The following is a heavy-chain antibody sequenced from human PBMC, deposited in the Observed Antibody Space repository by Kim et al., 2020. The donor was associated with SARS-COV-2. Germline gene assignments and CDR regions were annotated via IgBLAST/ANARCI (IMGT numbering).Heavy chain of an antibody. V-gene: IGHV3-30*01. CDR2: SNK. Sequence: SNKYYVASGKGRFTISRDNSKNTLYLQMNSLRAEDTAVYYCARAETGFDYWGQGTLVTVSS. CDR3: ARAETGFDY. J-gene: IGHJ4*02.